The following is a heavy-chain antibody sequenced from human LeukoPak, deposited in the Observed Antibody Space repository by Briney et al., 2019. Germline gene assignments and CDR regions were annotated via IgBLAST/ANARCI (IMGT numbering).Heavy chain of an antibody. CDR1: GFTFRNYV. D-gene: IGHD3-10*01. J-gene: IGHJ4*02. CDR3: AREGYYGSGSPPSLYFDY. V-gene: IGHV3-30-3*01. CDR2: TSSDLNVK. Sequence: GGSLRLSCAASGFTFRNYVIHWVRQAPGKGLEWVAVTSSDLNVKLYADSVKGRFTISRDNSRNTLYLQMNSLRPEDTAIYYCAREGYYGSGSPPSLYFDYWGQGTLVTVSS.